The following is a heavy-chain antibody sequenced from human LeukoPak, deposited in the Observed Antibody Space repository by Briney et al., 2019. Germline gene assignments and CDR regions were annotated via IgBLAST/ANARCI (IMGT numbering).Heavy chain of an antibody. V-gene: IGHV3-23*01. CDR2: IRGGGGGT. J-gene: IGHJ4*02. D-gene: IGHD4/OR15-4a*01. CDR1: GFTFSDYA. CDR3: PNESFGAKYLGFDD. Sequence: GGSLRLSCAASGFTFSDYAMSWVRQAPGRGLEWVSGIRGGGGGTYYADSVKGRFTISRDNSKNLLYLQMNGLRAEDTAVYFCPNESFGAKYLGFDDWGQGPLVTVPS.